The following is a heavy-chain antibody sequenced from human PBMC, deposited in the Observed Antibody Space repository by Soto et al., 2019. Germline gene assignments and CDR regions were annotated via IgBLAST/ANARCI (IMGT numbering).Heavy chain of an antibody. V-gene: IGHV3-23*01. Sequence: EVQLLESGGGLVQPGGSLRLSCAASAFTFSSYAMSWVRQAPGKGLAWVSAISASGGSTYYADSVKGRFTISRDSSENTLYLQMSSLRADDTAVYYCAKGSGNSVHNFDNWCQGTLVTVSS. CDR3: AKGSGNSVHNFDN. CDR2: ISASGGST. CDR1: AFTFSSYA. J-gene: IGHJ4*02. D-gene: IGHD1-26*01.